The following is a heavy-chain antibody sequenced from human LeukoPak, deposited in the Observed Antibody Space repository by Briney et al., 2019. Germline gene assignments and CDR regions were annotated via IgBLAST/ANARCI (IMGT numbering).Heavy chain of an antibody. Sequence: ASVKVSCKASGYTFTSYGISWVRQAPGQGLEWMGWISAYNGNTNYAQKLQGRVTMTTDTSTSTAYMELRSLRSDDTAVYYCARDISAPPTVLLWFGERSDAFDIWGQGTMVTVSS. CDR2: ISAYNGNT. D-gene: IGHD3-10*01. CDR3: ARDISAPPTVLLWFGERSDAFDI. CDR1: GYTFTSYG. V-gene: IGHV1-18*01. J-gene: IGHJ3*02.